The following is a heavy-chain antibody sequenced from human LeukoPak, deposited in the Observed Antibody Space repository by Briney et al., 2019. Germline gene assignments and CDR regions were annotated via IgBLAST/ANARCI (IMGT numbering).Heavy chain of an antibody. V-gene: IGHV1-3*01. CDR2: INAGNGNT. D-gene: IGHD3-3*01. J-gene: IGHJ6*02. Sequence: ASVKVSCKASGYTFTSYAMHWERQAPGQRLEWMGWINAGNGNTKYSQKFQGRVTITRDTSASTAYMELSSLRSEDTAVYYCARGVGDFWSGYYTSYYGMDVWGQGTTVTVSS. CDR1: GYTFTSYA. CDR3: ARGVGDFWSGYYTSYYGMDV.